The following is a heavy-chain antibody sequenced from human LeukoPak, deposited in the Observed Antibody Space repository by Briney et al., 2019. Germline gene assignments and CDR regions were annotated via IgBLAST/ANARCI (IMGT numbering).Heavy chain of an antibody. J-gene: IGHJ4*02. CDR1: GFTFSDYY. CDR2: IRNQANGRTT. D-gene: IGHD6-13*01. Sequence: GGSLRLSCAASGFTFSDYYMEWVRQAPGKGLEWVGRIRNQANGRTTEYATSVRGRVIISRDDSQNSIYLQMNSLKTEDTAVYYCTRSPSSGSFVFDYWGQGTLVTVSS. CDR3: TRSPSSGSFVFDY. V-gene: IGHV3-72*01.